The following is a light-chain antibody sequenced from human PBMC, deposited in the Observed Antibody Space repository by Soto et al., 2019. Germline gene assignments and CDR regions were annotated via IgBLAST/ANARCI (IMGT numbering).Light chain of an antibody. V-gene: IGKV3-20*01. Sequence: ELVLTQSPGTLSLSPGERATLSCRASQSVSRTYLAWCQQKPGQAPRLLIYDASSRATGIPDRFSGSGSGTDFALTISRLEPDDCAVYYCQEYGTSRTFGQGTRVEIK. J-gene: IGKJ1*01. CDR3: QEYGTSRT. CDR1: QSVSRTY. CDR2: DAS.